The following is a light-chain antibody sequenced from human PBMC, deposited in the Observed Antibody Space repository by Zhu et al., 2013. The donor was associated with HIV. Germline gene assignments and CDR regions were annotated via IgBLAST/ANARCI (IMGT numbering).Light chain of an antibody. J-gene: IGKJ1*01. CDR3: QHRLDWPWT. CDR2: DGS. CDR1: QSVRIY. V-gene: IGKV3-11*01. Sequence: EIVLTQSPATLSLSPGERATLSCRTSQSVRIYVAWYQQKPGQAPRLLIYDGSNRATGVPARFSGSGSGTDFTLTISSLEPEDFAVYYCQHRLDWPWTFGQGTKVEIK.